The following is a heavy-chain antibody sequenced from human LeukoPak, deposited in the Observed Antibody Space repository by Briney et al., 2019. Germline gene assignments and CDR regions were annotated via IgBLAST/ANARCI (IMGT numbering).Heavy chain of an antibody. J-gene: IGHJ4*02. D-gene: IGHD1-26*01. CDR3: ARDHYYTIDY. Sequence: GGSLRLSCAASGFTFDDYAMHWVRQAPGKGLVWVSRIKNDGTGTTYADSVKGRFTISRDNAKNTLYLQMNSLRAEDTAVYYCARDHYYTIDYWGQGTLVTVSS. CDR1: GFTFDDYA. V-gene: IGHV3-74*01. CDR2: IKNDGTGT.